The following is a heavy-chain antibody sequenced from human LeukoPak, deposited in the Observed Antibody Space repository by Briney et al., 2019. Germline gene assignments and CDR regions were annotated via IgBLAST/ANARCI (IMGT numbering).Heavy chain of an antibody. Sequence: PSETLSLTCTVTGGSISSYYWSWIRQPPGKGLEWIGYIYYSGSANYNPSLKSRVTISVDTSKNQFSLKLYSVTAADMAVYYCTRSPYDILTGYYYPYFDYWGQGTLVTVSS. CDR3: TRSPYDILTGYYYPYFDY. CDR1: GGSISSYY. D-gene: IGHD3-9*01. V-gene: IGHV4-59*01. CDR2: IYYSGSA. J-gene: IGHJ4*02.